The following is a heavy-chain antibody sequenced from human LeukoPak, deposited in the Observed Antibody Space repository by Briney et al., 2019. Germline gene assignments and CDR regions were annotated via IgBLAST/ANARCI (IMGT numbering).Heavy chain of an antibody. V-gene: IGHV3-73*01. D-gene: IGHD3-22*01. CDR2: IRSKANSYAT. J-gene: IGHJ4*02. CDR3: HYYDSSGYYYFDY. CDR1: GLTFSGSA. Sequence: GGSLRLSCAASGLTFSGSAMHWVRQASGKGLEWVGRIRSKANSYATAYAASVKGRFTISRDDSKNTAYLQMNSLKTEDTAVYYCHYYDSSGYYYFDYWGQGTLVTVSS.